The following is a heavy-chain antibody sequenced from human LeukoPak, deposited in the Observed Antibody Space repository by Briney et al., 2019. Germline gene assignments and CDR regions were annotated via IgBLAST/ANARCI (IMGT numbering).Heavy chain of an antibody. V-gene: IGHV3-30*03. CDR2: ISYDGSNK. Sequence: GGSQRLSCAASGFTFSSYGMHWVRQAPGKGLEWVAVISYDGSNKYYADSVKGRFTISRDNSKNTLYLQMNSLRAEDTAVYYCASGPYYYGSGSYDYWGQGTLVTVSS. CDR3: ASGPYYYGSGSYDY. D-gene: IGHD3-10*01. J-gene: IGHJ4*02. CDR1: GFTFSSYG.